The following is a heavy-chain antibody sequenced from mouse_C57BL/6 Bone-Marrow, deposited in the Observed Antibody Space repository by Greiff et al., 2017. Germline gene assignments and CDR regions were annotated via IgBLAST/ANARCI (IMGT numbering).Heavy chain of an antibody. Sequence: QVQLQQSGAELVRPGTSVKMSCKASGYTFTNYWIGWAKQRPGHGLEWIGDIYPGGGYTNYNEKFKGKATLTADKSSSTAYMQFSSLTSEDSAIYYCARGDDYDSYYFDYWGKGTTLTVSS. D-gene: IGHD2-4*01. J-gene: IGHJ2*01. CDR3: ARGDDYDSYYFDY. CDR1: GYTFTNYW. CDR2: IYPGGGYT. V-gene: IGHV1-63*01.